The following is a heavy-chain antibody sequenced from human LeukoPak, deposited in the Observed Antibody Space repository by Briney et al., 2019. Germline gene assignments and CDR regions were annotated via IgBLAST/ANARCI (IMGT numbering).Heavy chain of an antibody. J-gene: IGHJ4*02. V-gene: IGHV1-18*01. CDR2: ISAYNGTT. CDR1: GYTFIRYG. CDR3: ARGGQLLTSDFDY. D-gene: IGHD4-23*01. Sequence: ASVKVSCKAAGYTFIRYGISWVRQAPGQGLEWMGWISAYNGTTKNVQKFQGRVTMTTDTSTSIAYMELRSLRSDDTAVYYCARGGQLLTSDFDYWGQGTLVTVSS.